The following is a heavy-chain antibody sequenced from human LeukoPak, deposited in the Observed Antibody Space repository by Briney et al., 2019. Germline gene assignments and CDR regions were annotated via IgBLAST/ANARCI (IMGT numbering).Heavy chain of an antibody. CDR1: GYIFTSYY. CDR3: VREYHGGYFYF. Sequence: GASVKVSCKASGYIFTSYYMHWVRQAPGQGLEWLGVVYPSAGTSDPAQRFRARITLSDDTSTSTAYMELRSLKSEDTAIYFCVREYHGGYFYFRGQGTLVTVSS. D-gene: IGHD3-16*01. CDR2: VYPSAGTS. J-gene: IGHJ4*02. V-gene: IGHV1-46*03.